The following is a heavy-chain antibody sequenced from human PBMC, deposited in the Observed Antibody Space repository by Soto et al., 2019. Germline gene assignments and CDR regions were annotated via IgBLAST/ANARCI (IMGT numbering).Heavy chain of an antibody. D-gene: IGHD5-18*01. CDR2: INAGNGNT. Sequence: ASVKVSCKASGYTFTSYAMHWVRQAPGQRLEWMGWINAGNGNTKYSQKFQGRVTITRDTSASTAYMELSSLRSEDTAVYYCARDRYSYGPIDYWGQGTLVTVSS. CDR3: ARDRYSYGPIDY. V-gene: IGHV1-3*01. CDR1: GYTFTSYA. J-gene: IGHJ4*02.